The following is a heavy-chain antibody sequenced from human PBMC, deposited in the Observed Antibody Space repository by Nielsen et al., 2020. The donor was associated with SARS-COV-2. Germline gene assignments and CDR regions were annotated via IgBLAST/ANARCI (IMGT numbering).Heavy chain of an antibody. CDR2: IYYSGSI. D-gene: IGHD6-13*01. Sequence: SETLSLTCTVSGGSISSYYWSWIRQPPGKGLEWIGYIYYSGSIYYNPSLKSRVTISVDTSKNQFSLKLSSVTAADTAVYYCARGSSSWWLNDYWGQGTLVTVSS. CDR3: ARGSSSWWLNDY. J-gene: IGHJ4*02. V-gene: IGHV4-59*08. CDR1: GGSISSYY.